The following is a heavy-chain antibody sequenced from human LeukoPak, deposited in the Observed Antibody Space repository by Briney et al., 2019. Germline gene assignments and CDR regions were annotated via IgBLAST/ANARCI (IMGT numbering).Heavy chain of an antibody. CDR1: GGTFSSYA. Sequence: ASVKVSCKASGGTFSSYAISWVRQAPGQGLEWMGWINPNSGGTNYAQKFQDRVTMTRDTSISTAYMELSSLRSDDTAVYYCAREHCSGGSCYSLAFDIWGQGTMVTVSS. D-gene: IGHD2-15*01. V-gene: IGHV1-2*02. CDR3: AREHCSGGSCYSLAFDI. J-gene: IGHJ3*02. CDR2: INPNSGGT.